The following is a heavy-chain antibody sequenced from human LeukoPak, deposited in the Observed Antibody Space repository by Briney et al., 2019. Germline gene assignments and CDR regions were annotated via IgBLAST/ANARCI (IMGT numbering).Heavy chain of an antibody. V-gene: IGHV3-33*01. J-gene: IGHJ6*02. CDR3: ARDVEGGYPYYYYGLDV. CDR1: GSTFTSYG. CDR2: IWYDGSRK. D-gene: IGHD3-22*01. Sequence: GGSLRLACAASGSTFTSYGMHWVRQAPGKGLEWVAVIWYDGSRKYYADSVKGRFTVSRDVSKSTLFLQMDSLRAEDTAVYYCARDVEGGYPYYYYGLDVWGQGTTVSVSS.